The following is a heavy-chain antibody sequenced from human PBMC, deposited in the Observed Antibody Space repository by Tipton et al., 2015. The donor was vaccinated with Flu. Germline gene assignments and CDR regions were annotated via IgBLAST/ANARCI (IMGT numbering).Heavy chain of an antibody. CDR1: GYTFTGYY. CDR3: ARVRVRPDPYYYGMDV. J-gene: IGHJ6*02. CDR2: INPNSGGT. Sequence: QLVQSGAEVKKPGASVKVSCKASGYTFTGYYMHWVRQAPGQGLEWMGWINPNSGGTNYAQKFQGRVTMTRHTSISTAYMELSRLRADDTAVYYCARVRVRPDPYYYGMDVWGQGTTITVS. D-gene: IGHD4/OR15-4a*01. V-gene: IGHV1-2*02.